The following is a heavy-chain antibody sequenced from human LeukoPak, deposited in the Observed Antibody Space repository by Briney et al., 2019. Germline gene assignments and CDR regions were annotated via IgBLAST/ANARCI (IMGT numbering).Heavy chain of an antibody. CDR2: IRYDGSNK. CDR1: GFTFSSYG. Sequence: GGSLRFSCAASGFTFSSYGMHWVRQAPGKGLEWVAFIRYDGSNKYYADSVKGRFTISRDNSKNTLYLQMNSLRAEDTAVYYCARDYDFYCSGGSCYSPRLSDYWGQGTLVTVSS. J-gene: IGHJ4*02. CDR3: ARDYDFYCSGGSCYSPRLSDY. V-gene: IGHV3-30*02. D-gene: IGHD2-15*01.